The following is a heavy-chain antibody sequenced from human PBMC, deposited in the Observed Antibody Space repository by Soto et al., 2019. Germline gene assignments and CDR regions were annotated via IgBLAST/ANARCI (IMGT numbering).Heavy chain of an antibody. CDR3: ARVWSTGYFNF. D-gene: IGHD3-9*01. CDR2: INPNSGGT. J-gene: IGHJ4*02. V-gene: IGHV1-2*02. CDR1: GYTFTGYY. Sequence: GASVKVSCRASGYTFTGYYMHSVRQAPGQGLEWMGWINPNSGGTNYAQKFQGTVTMTRDTSINTAYMELSRLTSDDTAFYYCARVWSTGYFNFWGQGTLVTVSS.